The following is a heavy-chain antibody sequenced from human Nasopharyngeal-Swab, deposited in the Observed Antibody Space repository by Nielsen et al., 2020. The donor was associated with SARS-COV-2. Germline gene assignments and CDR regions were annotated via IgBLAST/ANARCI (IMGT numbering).Heavy chain of an antibody. V-gene: IGHV4-34*01. CDR2: INHSGST. J-gene: IGHJ4*02. Sequence: GSLRLSCAVYGGSFSGYYWSWIRQPPGKGLEWIGEINHSGSTNYNPSLKSRVTISVDTSKNQFSLKLSSVTAADTAVYYCARGDYYDSSGYSWGQGTLVTVSS. CDR1: GGSFSGYY. D-gene: IGHD3-22*01. CDR3: ARGDYYDSSGYS.